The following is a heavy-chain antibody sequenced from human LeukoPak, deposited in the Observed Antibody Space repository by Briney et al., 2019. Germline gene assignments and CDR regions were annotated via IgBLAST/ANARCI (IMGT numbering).Heavy chain of an antibody. CDR2: VSSSSSYI. Sequence: PGGSLRLSCAASGFTFSSSRMNWVRQAPGKGLEWVSSVSSSSSYIYYADSVKGRFSISRDKAKSSMYLQLNSLRAEDTAMDYCSRVKDYYDSSGYGYWGQGTLVTVSS. CDR3: SRVKDYYDSSGYGY. J-gene: IGHJ4*02. V-gene: IGHV3-21*01. D-gene: IGHD3-22*01. CDR1: GFTFSSSR.